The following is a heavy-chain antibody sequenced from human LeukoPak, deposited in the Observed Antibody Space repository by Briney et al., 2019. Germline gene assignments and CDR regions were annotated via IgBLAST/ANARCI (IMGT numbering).Heavy chain of an antibody. CDR2: IGSNGGGT. Sequence: GGSLRLSCAASGFTFSSYAMHWVRQAPGKGLEYVSAIGSNGGGTYYANSVKGRFTISRDNSKNTLYLQMGSLRAEDMAVYYCARSMRGAYYYDSSGSFDIWGQGTMVTVSS. CDR3: ARSMRGAYYYDSSGSFDI. CDR1: GFTFSSYA. J-gene: IGHJ3*02. V-gene: IGHV3-64*01. D-gene: IGHD3-22*01.